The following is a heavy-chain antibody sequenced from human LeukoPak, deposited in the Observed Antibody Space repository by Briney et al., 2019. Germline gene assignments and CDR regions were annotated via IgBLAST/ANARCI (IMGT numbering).Heavy chain of an antibody. Sequence: SETLSLTCAVYGGSFSGYYWSWIRQPPGKGLEWIGESNDSGSTNYNPSLKSRVTISVDTSKNQFSLKLSSVTAADTAVYYCARSPTKYSSSWYRGKHRTYNWFDPWGQGTLVTVSS. CDR2: SNDSGST. J-gene: IGHJ5*02. D-gene: IGHD6-13*01. V-gene: IGHV4-34*01. CDR3: ARSPTKYSSSWYRGKHRTYNWFDP. CDR1: GGSFSGYY.